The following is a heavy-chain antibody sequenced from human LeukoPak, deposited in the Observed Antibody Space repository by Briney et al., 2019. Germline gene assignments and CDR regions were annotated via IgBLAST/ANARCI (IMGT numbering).Heavy chain of an antibody. J-gene: IGHJ6*02. CDR2: IYSGGST. D-gene: IGHD3-10*01. V-gene: IGHV3-66*01. CDR1: GFTVSSNY. CDR3: ARDFYGSGTPRWSYGMDV. Sequence: GGSLRLSCAASGFTVSSNYMSWVRQAPGKGLEWVSVIYSGGSTYYADSVKGRFTISRDNSKNTPYLQMNSLRAEDTAVYYCARDFYGSGTPRWSYGMDVWGQGTTVTVSS.